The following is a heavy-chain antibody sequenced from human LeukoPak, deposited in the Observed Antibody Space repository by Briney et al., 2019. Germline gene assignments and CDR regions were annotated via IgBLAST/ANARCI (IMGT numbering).Heavy chain of an antibody. CDR3: ARDLVVVPAAIELGAFDI. Sequence: SETLSLTCTVSGGSISSGDYYWSWIRQPPGKGLEWIGYIYYSGSTYYNPSLKSRVTISVDTSKNQFSLKLSSVTAADTAVYYCARDLVVVPAAIELGAFDIWGQGTMVTVSS. D-gene: IGHD2-2*02. V-gene: IGHV4-30-4*08. CDR2: IYYSGST. CDR1: GGSISSGDYY. J-gene: IGHJ3*02.